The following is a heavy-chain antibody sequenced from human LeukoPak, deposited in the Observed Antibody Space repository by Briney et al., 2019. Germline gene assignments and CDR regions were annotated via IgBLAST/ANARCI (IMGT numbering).Heavy chain of an antibody. V-gene: IGHV3-23*01. CDR1: GFTFSSYA. CDR2: ISGSGGST. CDR3: ARDVYDSSVSAFDI. J-gene: IGHJ3*02. Sequence: PGGSLRLSCAASGFTFSSYAMSWVRQAPGKGLEWVSAISGSGGSTYYADSVKGRLTISRDNAKNSLYLQMNSLRAEDTAVYYCARDVYDSSVSAFDIWGQGTMVTVSS. D-gene: IGHD3-22*01.